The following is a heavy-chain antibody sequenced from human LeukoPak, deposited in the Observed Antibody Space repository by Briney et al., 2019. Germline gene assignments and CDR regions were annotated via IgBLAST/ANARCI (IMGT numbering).Heavy chain of an antibody. D-gene: IGHD3-10*01. Sequence: ASVRVSCKASGGTFSSYAISWVRQAPGQGLERMGGIIPIFGTANYAQKFQGRVTITADKSTSTAYMELSSLRSEDTAVYYCARDLTDYYGSGSSPFDYWGQGTLVTVSS. J-gene: IGHJ4*02. CDR1: GGTFSSYA. CDR2: IIPIFGTA. CDR3: ARDLTDYYGSGSSPFDY. V-gene: IGHV1-69*06.